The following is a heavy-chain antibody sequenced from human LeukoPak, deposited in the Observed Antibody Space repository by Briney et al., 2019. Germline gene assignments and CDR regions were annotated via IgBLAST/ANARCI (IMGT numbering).Heavy chain of an antibody. CDR2: ISSSGGTK. D-gene: IGHD3-10*01. V-gene: IGHV3-11*01. CDR1: GGSISSSSYY. CDR3: ARDGHAYGHGSPHY. J-gene: IGHJ4*02. Sequence: PSETLSLTCTVSGGSISSSSYYWGWIRQAPGKGLEWVSYISSSGGTKYYADSVKGRFTISRDNAKNSYLQLNSLRAEDTAVYYCARDGHAYGHGSPHYWGQGTLVTVSS.